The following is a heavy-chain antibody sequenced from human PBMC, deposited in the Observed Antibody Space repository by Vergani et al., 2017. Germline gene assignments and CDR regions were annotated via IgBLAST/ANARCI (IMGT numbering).Heavy chain of an antibody. J-gene: IGHJ5*02. CDR3: ARVVRRCHQLDALGWFAP. Sequence: QVQLVQSGAEVKKPGASVKVSCKASGYTFTGYYMHWVRQAPGQGLEWMGWINPNSGGTNYAQKFQGRVTMTRDTSISTAYMELSRLRSDDTAVYYCARVVRRCHQLDALGWFAPWGQGTLVTVSS. V-gene: IGHV1-2*02. D-gene: IGHD6-13*01. CDR2: INPNSGGT. CDR1: GYTFTGYY.